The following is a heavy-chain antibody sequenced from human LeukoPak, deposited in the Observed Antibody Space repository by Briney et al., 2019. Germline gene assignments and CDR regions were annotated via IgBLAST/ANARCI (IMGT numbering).Heavy chain of an antibody. CDR3: ARDRGSLGWFDS. CDR1: GYTFTGYY. D-gene: IGHD3-16*01. CDR2: INPNSGGT. V-gene: IGHV1-2*02. J-gene: IGHJ5*01. Sequence: ASVTVSCKASGYTFTGYYMHWVRQAPGQGLEWMGWINPNSGGTNYAQKFQGRVTIARDTSISTAYMEVSRLRSDDTAVYYCARDRGSLGWFDSWGQGTLVTVSS.